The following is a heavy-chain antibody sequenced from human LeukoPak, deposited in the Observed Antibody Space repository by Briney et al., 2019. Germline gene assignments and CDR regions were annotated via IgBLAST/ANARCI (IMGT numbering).Heavy chain of an antibody. CDR3: ARDPWIECDFDY. V-gene: IGHV3-74*01. D-gene: IGHD5/OR15-5a*01. Sequence: GGSLRQPCAATGCTFSSYWMHWVRHAPGKGLGWVSRINRDGSSTSYADSVKGRFTISRDNAKNTLYLKLNSLRAEDTAVYYCARDPWIECDFDYWGQRTLVTVSS. CDR2: INRDGSST. J-gene: IGHJ4*02. CDR1: GCTFSSYW.